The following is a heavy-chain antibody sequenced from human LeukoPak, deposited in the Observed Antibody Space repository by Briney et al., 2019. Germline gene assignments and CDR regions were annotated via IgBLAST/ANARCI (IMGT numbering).Heavy chain of an antibody. V-gene: IGHV5-51*01. CDR3: ARFTCSSTSCYGGLDY. CDR1: GYSFTSYW. J-gene: IGHJ4*02. CDR2: IYPGDSDT. D-gene: IGHD2-2*01. Sequence: GESLKISCKGSGYSFTSYWIGWVRQMPGKGLEWMGIIYPGDSDTRYSPSFQGQVTISADKSISTAYLQWSSLKASDTAMYYCARFTCSSTSCYGGLDYWGQGTLVTVSS.